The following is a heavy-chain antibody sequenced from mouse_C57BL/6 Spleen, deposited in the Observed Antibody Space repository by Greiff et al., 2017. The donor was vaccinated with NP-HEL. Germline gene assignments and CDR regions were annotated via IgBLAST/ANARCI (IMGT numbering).Heavy chain of an antibody. CDR1: GFTFSDYG. V-gene: IGHV5-17*01. Sequence: EVQVVESGGGLVKPGGSLKLSCAASGFTFSDYGMHWVRQAPEKGLEWVAYISSGSSTIYYADTVKGRFTISRDNAKNTLFLQMTSLRSEDTAMYYCARTLRWLLREFAYWGQGTLVTVSA. CDR3: ARTLRWLLREFAY. CDR2: ISSGSSTI. D-gene: IGHD2-3*01. J-gene: IGHJ3*01.